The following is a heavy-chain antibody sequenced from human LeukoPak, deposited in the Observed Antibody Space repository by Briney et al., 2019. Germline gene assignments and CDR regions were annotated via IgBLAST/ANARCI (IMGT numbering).Heavy chain of an antibody. Sequence: PGGSLRLSCTASGFTVGDCDMSGVRQAPGKGLEWVGFTRSKACGGTTEYAASVKGRFNISRDDSKTIAYLQMNSLKTEDTAVYYCTSTPTTRYSGYDLYYWGQGTLVTVSS. CDR2: TRSKACGGTT. CDR1: GFTVGDCD. D-gene: IGHD5-12*01. J-gene: IGHJ4*02. CDR3: TSTPTTRYSGYDLYY. V-gene: IGHV3-49*04.